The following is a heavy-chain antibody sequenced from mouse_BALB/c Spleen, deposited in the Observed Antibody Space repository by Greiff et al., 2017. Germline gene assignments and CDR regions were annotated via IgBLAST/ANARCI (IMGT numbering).Heavy chain of an antibody. V-gene: IGHV5-12-1*01. CDR2: ISSGGGST. Sequence: DVKLVESGGGLVKPGGSLKLSCAASGFAFSSYDMSWVRQTPEKRLEWVAYISSGGGSTYYPDTVKGRFTISRDNAKNTLYLQMSSLKSEDTAMYYCARHEEGFWGQGTSVTVSS. CDR3: ARHEEGF. J-gene: IGHJ4*01. CDR1: GFAFSSYD.